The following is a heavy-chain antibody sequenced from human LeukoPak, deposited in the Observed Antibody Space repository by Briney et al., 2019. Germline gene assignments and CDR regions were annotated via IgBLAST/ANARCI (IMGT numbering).Heavy chain of an antibody. CDR1: GFTFSTYN. D-gene: IGHD3-22*01. CDR2: ITSNINTI. CDR3: VLGGYDSRYLGFDY. V-gene: IGHV3-48*04. J-gene: IGHJ4*02. Sequence: GGSLRLSCAASGFTFSTYNMNWVRQAPGKGLEWLAYITSNINTIYYADSVQGRFTISRDNAKNSLYLQMNSLRAEDTAVYYCVLGGYDSRYLGFDYWGQGTLVTVSS.